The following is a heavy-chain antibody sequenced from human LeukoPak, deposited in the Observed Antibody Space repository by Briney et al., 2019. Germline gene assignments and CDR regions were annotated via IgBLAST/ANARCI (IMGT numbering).Heavy chain of an antibody. D-gene: IGHD1-14*01. CDR1: GYSFTSYW. J-gene: IGHJ4*02. CDR2: IYPSDSDT. Sequence: GESLKISCKCSGYSFTSYWIGWVRQIPGKGLEWMGIIYPSDSDTRYSPSFQGQGTTSADKSISTAYLQWSSLKASDTAMYYCARVPSTGHFDYWGQGTLVTVSS. V-gene: IGHV5-51*01. CDR3: ARVPSTGHFDY.